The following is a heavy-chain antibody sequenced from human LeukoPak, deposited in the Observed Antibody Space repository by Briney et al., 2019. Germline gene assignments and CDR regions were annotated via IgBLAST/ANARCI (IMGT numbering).Heavy chain of an antibody. CDR1: GYTFTSYG. CDR2: ISAYNGNT. CDR3: ARASWYEGEPDWFDP. D-gene: IGHD6-13*01. J-gene: IGHJ5*02. Sequence: ASVKVSCKASGYTFTSYGISWVRQAPGQGLEWMGWISAYNGNTNYAQKLQGRVTMTTDTSTSTAYMELRSLRSDDTAVYYCARASWYEGEPDWFDPWGQGTLVTVSS. V-gene: IGHV1-18*01.